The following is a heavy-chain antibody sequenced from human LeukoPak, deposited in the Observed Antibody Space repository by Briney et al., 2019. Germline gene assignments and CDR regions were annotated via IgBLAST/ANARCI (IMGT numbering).Heavy chain of an antibody. CDR2: IYHSGST. V-gene: IGHV4-30-2*01. CDR3: ASKSVDYSSGSFDY. Sequence: PSQTLSLTCTVSGGSISSGGYYWSWIRQPPGKGLEWIGYIYHSGSTYYNPSLKSRVTISVDRSKNQFSLKLSSVTAADTAVYYCASKSVDYSSGSFDYWGQGTLVTVSS. D-gene: IGHD6-19*01. CDR1: GGSISSGGYY. J-gene: IGHJ4*02.